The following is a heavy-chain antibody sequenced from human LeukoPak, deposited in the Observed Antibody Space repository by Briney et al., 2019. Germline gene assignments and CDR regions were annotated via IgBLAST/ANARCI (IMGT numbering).Heavy chain of an antibody. J-gene: IGHJ4*02. Sequence: GASVKVSCKTSGYTFTYFGITWVRQAPGQGLEWMGWISTYNGNAKYAQNLQGRVTMTTDTSTTTVYMELRSLRSDDTAVYYCARGGSSGSVMFDYWGQGTLVTVSS. CDR1: GYTFTYFG. CDR3: ARGGSSGSVMFDY. CDR2: ISTYNGNA. D-gene: IGHD6-19*01. V-gene: IGHV1-18*01.